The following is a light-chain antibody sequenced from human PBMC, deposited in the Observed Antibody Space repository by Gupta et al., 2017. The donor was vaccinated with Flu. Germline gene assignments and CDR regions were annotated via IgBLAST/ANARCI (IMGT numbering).Light chain of an antibody. CDR3: QQYGSPPPLT. Sequence: TLSLSPGERATLSCRASQSVSGTFLAWYQQKPGQAPRLVIYGASSRATGIPDRFSGTGSGADFTLTISRLEPEDFGVYYCQQYGSPPPLTFGGGTKVEIK. J-gene: IGKJ4*01. CDR2: GAS. V-gene: IGKV3-20*01. CDR1: QSVSGTF.